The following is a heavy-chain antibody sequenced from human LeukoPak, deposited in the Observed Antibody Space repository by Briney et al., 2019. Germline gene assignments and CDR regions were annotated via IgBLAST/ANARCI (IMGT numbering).Heavy chain of an antibody. V-gene: IGHV4-38-2*01. J-gene: IGHJ4*02. CDR3: ARRSSSWFPFDY. CDR1: GYPISSGYY. Sequence: KPSETLSLTCAVSGYPISSGYYWGWVRQPPGKGPEWIGSIYHSGSTYYNPSLKSRVTISVDTSKNQFSLKLSSVTAADTAVYYCARRSSSWFPFDYWGQGTLVTVSS. CDR2: IYHSGST. D-gene: IGHD6-13*01.